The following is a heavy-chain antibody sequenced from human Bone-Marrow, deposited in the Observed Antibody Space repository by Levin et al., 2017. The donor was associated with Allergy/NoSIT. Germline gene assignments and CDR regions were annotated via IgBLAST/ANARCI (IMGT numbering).Heavy chain of an antibody. CDR2: IRSGGDR. V-gene: IGHV3-23*01. Sequence: QAGGSLRLSCVASGFSFSATVMSWVRQAPGKGLEWVSVIRSGGDRYLADSVKGRFSISRDNSKNTLYLQMNSLRVEDTAVYYCASMRPYGTTWAGFFDDWGQGSLVTVSS. CDR3: ASMRPYGTTWAGFFDD. D-gene: IGHD1-14*01. CDR1: GFSFSATV. J-gene: IGHJ4*02.